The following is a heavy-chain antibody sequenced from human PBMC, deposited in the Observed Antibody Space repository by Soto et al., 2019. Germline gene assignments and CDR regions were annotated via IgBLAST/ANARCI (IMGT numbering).Heavy chain of an antibody. Sequence: PSETLSLTCAVSGGSISGSYYYWGWLRQSPGRGPEWIGSVFYTGFTSYNPSLESRVSVSVDTSKNQFSLKVSAVTAADTAVYYCASSQKRYNWNYFDLWGQGALVTVSS. CDR2: VFYTGFT. D-gene: IGHD1-20*01. CDR3: ASSQKRYNWNYFDL. CDR1: GGSISGSYYY. V-gene: IGHV4-39*01. J-gene: IGHJ4*02.